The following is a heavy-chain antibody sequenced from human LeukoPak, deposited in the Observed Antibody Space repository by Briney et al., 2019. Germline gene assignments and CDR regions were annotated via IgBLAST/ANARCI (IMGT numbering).Heavy chain of an antibody. J-gene: IGHJ4*02. CDR3: ARDRTYYYDSSGGSFDY. Sequence: GRSLRLSCAASGFTFSDYYMSWIRQAPGKGLEWVSYISSSSSYTNYADSVKGRFTISRDNAKNSLYLQMNSLRAEDTAVYYCARDRTYYYDSSGGSFDYWGQGTLVTVSS. CDR2: ISSSSSYT. D-gene: IGHD3-22*01. CDR1: GFTFSDYY. V-gene: IGHV3-11*05.